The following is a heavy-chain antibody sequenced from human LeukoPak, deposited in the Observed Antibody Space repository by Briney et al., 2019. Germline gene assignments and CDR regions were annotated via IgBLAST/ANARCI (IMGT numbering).Heavy chain of an antibody. Sequence: ASVKVSCKASGYTFTGYYMHWVRQAPGQGLEWMGWINPNSGGTNYAQKFQGRVTMTRDTSISTAYMELSRLRSDDTAVYYCARGGYGSGSYWGYYYYYMDVWGKGTTVTISS. CDR2: INPNSGGT. CDR1: GYTFTGYY. V-gene: IGHV1-2*02. J-gene: IGHJ6*03. CDR3: ARGGYGSGSYWGYYYYYMDV. D-gene: IGHD3-10*01.